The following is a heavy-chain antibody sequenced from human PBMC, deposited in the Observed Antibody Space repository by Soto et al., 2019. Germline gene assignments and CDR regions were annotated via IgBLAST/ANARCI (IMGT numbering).Heavy chain of an antibody. CDR2: IYYSGST. J-gene: IGHJ4*02. CDR3: ARDKSGSYGRNSYFDY. D-gene: IGHD5-18*01. Sequence: SETLSLTCTVSGGSVSSGSYYWSWIRQPPXKGLEWIGYIYYSGSTNYNPSLKSRVTISVDTSKNQFSLKLSSVTAADTAVYYCARDKSGSYGRNSYFDYWGQGTLVTVSS. CDR1: GGSVSSGSYY. V-gene: IGHV4-61*01.